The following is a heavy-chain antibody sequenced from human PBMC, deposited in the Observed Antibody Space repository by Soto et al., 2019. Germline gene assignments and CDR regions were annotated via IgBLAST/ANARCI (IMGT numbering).Heavy chain of an antibody. V-gene: IGHV4-31*03. D-gene: IGHD3-22*01. CDR2: IYHSGST. J-gene: IGHJ4*02. Sequence: QVQLQESGPGLVKPSQTLSLTCTVSGGSISSGGYYWNWIRQHPGKGLEWIGYIYHSGSTYYNPSLKSRVAISMDTSKNQFSLWLSSVTAADTAVDYCARRYYYDRSGYYYFDYWGQGTLLTVSS. CDR1: GGSISSGGYY. CDR3: ARRYYYDRSGYYYFDY.